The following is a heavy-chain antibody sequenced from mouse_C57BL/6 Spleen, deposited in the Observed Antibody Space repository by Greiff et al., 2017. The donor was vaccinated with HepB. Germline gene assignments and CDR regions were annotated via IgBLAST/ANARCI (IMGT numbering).Heavy chain of an antibody. CDR3: ARGDSSGYGFAY. V-gene: IGHV1-81*01. D-gene: IGHD3-2*02. J-gene: IGHJ3*01. CDR1: GYTFTSYG. CDR2: IYPRSGNT. Sequence: QVQLQQSGAELARPGASVKLSCKASGYTFTSYGLSWVKQRTGQGLEWIGEIYPRSGNTYYNEKFKGKATLTADKSSSTAYMELRSLTSEDSAVYFCARGDSSGYGFAYWGQGTLVTVSA.